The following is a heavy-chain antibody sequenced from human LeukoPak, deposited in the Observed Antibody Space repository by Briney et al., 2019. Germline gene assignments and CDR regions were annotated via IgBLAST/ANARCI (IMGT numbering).Heavy chain of an antibody. D-gene: IGHD6-19*01. V-gene: IGHV3-23*01. CDR3: AKERSSGWPFDY. Sequence: PGGSLRLSCAASGFTFSSYAMSWVRQAPGKGLEWVSGISGSGDRTHDADSVKGRFTISRDNSKNTVYLQMNSLKGDDTAVYYWAKERSSGWPFDYWGQGTLVTVSS. CDR1: GFTFSSYA. J-gene: IGHJ4*02. CDR2: ISGSGDRT.